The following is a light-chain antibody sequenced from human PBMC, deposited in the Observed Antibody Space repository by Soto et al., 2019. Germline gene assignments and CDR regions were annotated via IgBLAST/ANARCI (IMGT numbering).Light chain of an antibody. J-gene: IGKJ1*01. CDR2: AAS. V-gene: IGKV1-8*01. Sequence: AIRMTQSPSSFSASTGDGVTITCRASQGMSSYLAWYQQKPGKAPKLLIYAASTLQSGVPSRFSGSGSGTDFTLTISCLQSEDFATYYCQQYYSYPLTFGQGTKVEIK. CDR3: QQYYSYPLT. CDR1: QGMSSY.